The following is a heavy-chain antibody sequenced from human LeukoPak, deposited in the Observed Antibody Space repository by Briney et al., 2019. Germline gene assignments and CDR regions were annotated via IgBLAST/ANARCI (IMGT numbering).Heavy chain of an antibody. J-gene: IGHJ5*02. Sequence: GGSLRLSCAASGFTFSSYAMHWVRQAPGKGLEGVAVISYDGSNKYYADSVKGRFTISRDNSKNTLYLQMNSLRAEDTAVYYCARPIAAAGGEAWFDPWGQGTLVTVSS. CDR2: ISYDGSNK. CDR1: GFTFSSYA. V-gene: IGHV3-30*01. D-gene: IGHD6-13*01. CDR3: ARPIAAAGGEAWFDP.